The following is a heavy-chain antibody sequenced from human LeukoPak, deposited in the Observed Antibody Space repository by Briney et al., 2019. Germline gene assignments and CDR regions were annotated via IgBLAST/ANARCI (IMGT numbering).Heavy chain of an antibody. V-gene: IGHV4-39*07. CDR3: AMLYGSGSYYTSESPAIDY. J-gene: IGHJ4*02. D-gene: IGHD3-10*01. Sequence: PSETLSLTCTVSGGSISSSSYYWGWIRQPPGKGLEWIGSIYYSGSTYYNPSLRSRVTISVDTSKNQFSLKLSSVTAADTAEYYCAMLYGSGSYYTSESPAIDYWGQGTLVTVSS. CDR2: IYYSGST. CDR1: GGSISSSSYY.